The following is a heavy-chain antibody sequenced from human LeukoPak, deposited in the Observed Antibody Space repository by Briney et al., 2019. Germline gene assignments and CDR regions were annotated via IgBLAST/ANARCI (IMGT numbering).Heavy chain of an antibody. CDR1: GGSLRSYY. V-gene: IGHV4-59*08. J-gene: IGHJ3*02. CDR2: IYYTGST. D-gene: IGHD1-26*01. Sequence: PSETLSLTCTVSGGSLRSYYWSWIRQPPGKGLEWIGFIYYTGSTDYNPSLKSRVTISVDTSKNRFSLKLSSVTAADTAVYYCATSYSGNYNDAFDIWGQGTMVTVSS. CDR3: ATSYSGNYNDAFDI.